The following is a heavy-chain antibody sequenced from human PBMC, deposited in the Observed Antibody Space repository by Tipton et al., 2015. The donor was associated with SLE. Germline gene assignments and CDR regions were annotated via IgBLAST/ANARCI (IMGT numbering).Heavy chain of an antibody. D-gene: IGHD3-16*02. Sequence: SLRLSCAASGLTFDDYTMHWVRQAPGKGLEWVSLISWDGGSTYYADSVKGRFTISRDNSKNSLYLQMNSLRTEDTALYYCAKGIISSYYYYGMDVWGQGTTVTVSS. V-gene: IGHV3-43*01. CDR2: ISWDGGST. CDR1: GLTFDDYT. CDR3: AKGIISSYYYYGMDV. J-gene: IGHJ6*02.